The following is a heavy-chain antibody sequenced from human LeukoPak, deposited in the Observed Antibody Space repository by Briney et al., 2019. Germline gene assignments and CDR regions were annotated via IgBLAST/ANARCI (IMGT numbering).Heavy chain of an antibody. CDR2: INHNGDVN. CDR1: GFTFSSYW. CDR3: ARGGGLDV. V-gene: IGHV3-7*03. J-gene: IGHJ6*02. D-gene: IGHD3-16*01. Sequence: GGSLRVSCAASGFTFSSYWMNWARQAPEKGLEWVASINHNGDVNYYVDSVKGRFTISRDNAKNSLYLQMSNLRAEDTAVYFCARGGGLDVWGQGTTVTVSS.